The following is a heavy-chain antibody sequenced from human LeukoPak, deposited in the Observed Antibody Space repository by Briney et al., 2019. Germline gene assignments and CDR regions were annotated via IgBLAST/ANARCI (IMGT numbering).Heavy chain of an antibody. D-gene: IGHD6-6*01. J-gene: IGHJ4*02. Sequence: WVRQPPGKGLEWIGSIYYSGSTYYNPSLKSRVTISVDTSKNQFSLKLSSVTAADTAVYYCARRRGPSIAARPLVYYFDYWGQGTLVTVSS. CDR2: IYYSGST. CDR3: ARRRGPSIAARPLVYYFDY. V-gene: IGHV4-39*01.